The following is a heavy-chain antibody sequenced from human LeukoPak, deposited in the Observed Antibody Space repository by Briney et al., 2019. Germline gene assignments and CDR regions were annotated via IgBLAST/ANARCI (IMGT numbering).Heavy chain of an antibody. CDR3: ARHGADGTDLGITFGGVIVSRGLYYYGMDV. Sequence: GESLKISCKGSGYSFTSYWIGWVRQMPGKGLEWMGIIYPGDSDTGYSPSFQGQVTISADKSISTAYLQWSSLKASDTAMYYCARHGADGTDLGITFGGVIVSRGLYYYGMDVWGQGTTVTVSS. CDR2: IYPGDSDT. D-gene: IGHD3-16*02. J-gene: IGHJ6*02. CDR1: GYSFTSYW. V-gene: IGHV5-51*01.